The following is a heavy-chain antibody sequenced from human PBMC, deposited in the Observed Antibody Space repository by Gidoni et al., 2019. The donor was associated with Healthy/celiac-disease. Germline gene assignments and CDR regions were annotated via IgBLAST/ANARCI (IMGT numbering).Heavy chain of an antibody. CDR3: ASVEPRYYYDSSGIRDAFDI. J-gene: IGHJ3*02. D-gene: IGHD3-22*01. V-gene: IGHV3-21*01. CDR1: GFTFSSYS. CDR2: ISSSSSYI. Sequence: EVQLVESGGGLVKPGGSLRLSCAASGFTFSSYSMNWVRQAPGKGLEWVSSISSSSSYIYYADSVKGRFTISRDNAKNSLYLQMNSLRAEDTAVYYCASVEPRYYYDSSGIRDAFDIWGQGTMVTVSS.